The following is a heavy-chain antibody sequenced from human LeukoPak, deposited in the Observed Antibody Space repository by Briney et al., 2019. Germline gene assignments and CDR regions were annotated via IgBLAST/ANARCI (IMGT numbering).Heavy chain of an antibody. Sequence: GASVKVSCTASGYTFTGCYMHWVRQAPGQGLEWMGWINPNSGGTNYAQKFQGWFTMTRDTSISTAYMELSRLRSDDTAVYYCARSHDYVWGSYRYSYYYFDYWGQGTLVTVSS. D-gene: IGHD3-16*02. CDR1: GYTFTGCY. CDR3: ARSHDYVWGSYRYSYYYFDY. V-gene: IGHV1-2*04. CDR2: INPNSGGT. J-gene: IGHJ4*02.